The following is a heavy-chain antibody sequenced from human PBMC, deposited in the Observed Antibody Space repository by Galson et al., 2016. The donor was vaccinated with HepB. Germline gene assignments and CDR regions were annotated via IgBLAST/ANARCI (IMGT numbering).Heavy chain of an antibody. J-gene: IGHJ4*02. CDR2: VGGSGEST. CDR1: GFTFSSHA. V-gene: IGHV3-23*01. D-gene: IGHD1-20*01. CDR3: ARSGNNWNLAAFFDS. Sequence: SLRLSYAASGFTFSSHALSWVRQAPGKGLEWVSGVGGSGESTYYAASVMGRFTISRDNSKSTLSLEMYSLRAEDTAVYYCARSGNNWNLAAFFDSWGQGTLVTVSS.